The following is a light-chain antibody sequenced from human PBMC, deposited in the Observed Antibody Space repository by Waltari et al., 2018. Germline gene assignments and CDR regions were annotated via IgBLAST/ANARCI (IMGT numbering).Light chain of an antibody. CDR1: SRDIGRYNY. Sequence: QSALTQPASVSGSPGQSFTISCTGSSRDIGRYNYVSWYHQHPGQAPKPIISAVTNRPSGVSYRFSGSKSGNTASLTISGLQAEDEADYYCSSYTNINTLMVFGGGTHLTVL. CDR2: AVT. V-gene: IGLV2-14*01. J-gene: IGLJ3*02. CDR3: SSYTNINTLMV.